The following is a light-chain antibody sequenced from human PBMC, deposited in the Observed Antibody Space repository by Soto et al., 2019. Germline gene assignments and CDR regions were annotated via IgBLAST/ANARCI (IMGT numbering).Light chain of an antibody. CDR2: DVS. J-gene: IGLJ1*01. CDR1: SSDVGGYNY. V-gene: IGLV2-11*01. CDR3: CSYTGSPGV. Sequence: QSVLTQPRSVSGSPGQSVIISCTGSSSDVGGYNYVSWYQHHPGKAPKLMIYDVSKRPSGVPDRFSGSKSGNTASLTISGLQADDEADYYGCSYTGSPGVFGTGTKVTVL.